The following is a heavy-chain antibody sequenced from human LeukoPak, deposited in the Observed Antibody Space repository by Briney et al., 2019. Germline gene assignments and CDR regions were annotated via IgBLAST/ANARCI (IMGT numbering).Heavy chain of an antibody. CDR3: ARDIRGCSSPDCYTNWFDP. D-gene: IGHD2-2*02. CDR1: GDSITRSSYY. Sequence: SETLSLTCTVSGDSITRSSYYWAWIRQPPGKGLEWIGGIFYSGSTFYNPSFKSLVTISVDTSKNQFSLKLSSVSAADTAMYYCARDIRGCSSPDCYTNWFDPWGQGTLVTVSS. J-gene: IGHJ5*02. CDR2: IFYSGST. V-gene: IGHV4-39*07.